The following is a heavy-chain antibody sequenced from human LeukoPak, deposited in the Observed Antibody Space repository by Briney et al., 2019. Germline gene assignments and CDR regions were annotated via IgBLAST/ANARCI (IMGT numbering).Heavy chain of an antibody. J-gene: IGHJ6*03. V-gene: IGHV3-73*01. CDR1: GFTFSGSA. CDR2: IRSKANSYAT. Sequence: GGSLRLSCAASGFTFSGSAMHWVRQASGKGLEWVGRIRSKANSYATAYAASVKGRFTIPRDDSKNTAYLQMNSLKTEDTAVYYCTPTSTDMDVWGKGTTVTVSS. D-gene: IGHD2-2*01. CDR3: TPTSTDMDV.